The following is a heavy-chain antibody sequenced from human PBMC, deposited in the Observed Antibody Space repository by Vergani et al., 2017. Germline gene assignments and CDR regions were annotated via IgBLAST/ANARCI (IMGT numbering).Heavy chain of an antibody. CDR1: GYTFTSYA. J-gene: IGHJ4*02. V-gene: IGHV1-3*01. D-gene: IGHD4-17*01. CDR3: AIVYGIGRQTVPGY. Sequence: QVQLVQSGAEVKKPGASVKVSCKASGYTFTSYALHWVRQAPGQRLEWMGWINAGNGNTKYSQKFKGRVTMTRDTSASTAYMELSSRRSEDTAVYYCAIVYGIGRQTVPGYWGQGSLVSGSS. CDR2: INAGNGNT.